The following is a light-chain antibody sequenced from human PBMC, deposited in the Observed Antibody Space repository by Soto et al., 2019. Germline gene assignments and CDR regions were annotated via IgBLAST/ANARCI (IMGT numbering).Light chain of an antibody. CDR1: QSVSSDY. CDR2: GAS. Sequence: ETVLTQSPGTLSLSPGERATFSCRASQSVSSDYLAWYQQKPGQAPRLLIFGASSRATGIPDRFSGSGFGTDFTLTISKVEPEDFAVYYCQQYGTPRSVTFGQGTRREIK. V-gene: IGKV3-20*01. CDR3: QQYGTPRSVT. J-gene: IGKJ5*01.